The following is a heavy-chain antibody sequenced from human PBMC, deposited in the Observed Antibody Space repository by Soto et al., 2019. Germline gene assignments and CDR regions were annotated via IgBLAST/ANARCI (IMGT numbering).Heavy chain of an antibody. D-gene: IGHD3-16*01. J-gene: IGHJ3*01. CDR2: IYWDDDA. CDR1: GFSFTADGVG. V-gene: IGHV2-5*02. CDR3: AHAFGGTSWPNDAFDV. Sequence: QITLKESGPTLVKPTQTLTLTCIFSGFSFTADGVGVGWIRQPPGKALEWLALIYWDDDARYRASLKSRLTITKXSXKXXGVLTMTNMDPVDTATYYCAHAFGGTSWPNDAFDVWGQGTVVTVSS.